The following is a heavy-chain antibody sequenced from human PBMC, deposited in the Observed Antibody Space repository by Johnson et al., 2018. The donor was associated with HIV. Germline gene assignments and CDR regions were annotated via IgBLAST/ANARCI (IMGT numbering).Heavy chain of an antibody. CDR2: ISWNSGSI. V-gene: IGHV3-9*01. J-gene: IGHJ3*02. Sequence: VQLVESGGGVVQPGRSLRLSCAASGFTFSSYGMHWVRQAPGKGLEWVSGISWNSGSIGYADSVKGRFTISRDNAKNSLYLQMNSLRAEDTALYYCAKDLALSGYLDAFDIWGQGTMVTVSS. CDR3: AKDLALSGYLDAFDI. D-gene: IGHD3-22*01. CDR1: GFTFSSYG.